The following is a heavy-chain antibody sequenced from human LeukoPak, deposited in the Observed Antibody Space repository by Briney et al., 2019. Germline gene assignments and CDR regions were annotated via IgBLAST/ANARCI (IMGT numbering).Heavy chain of an antibody. CDR3: ARPDYDYWTGSPGGHYMDV. J-gene: IGHJ6*03. CDR1: GFTFTTYS. V-gene: IGHV3-21*01. Sequence: AGGSLRLSCAASGFTFTTYSMTWVRQAPGKGPEWVSSISGNTRYIYYADSVRGRFTISRDNAKNSLYLQMDSLRAEDTAVYYCARPDYDYWTGSPGGHYMDVWGKGTTVTVSS. D-gene: IGHD3-3*01. CDR2: ISGNTRYI.